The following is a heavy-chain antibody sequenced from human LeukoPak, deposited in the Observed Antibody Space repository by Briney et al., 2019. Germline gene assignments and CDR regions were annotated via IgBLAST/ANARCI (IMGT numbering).Heavy chain of an antibody. Sequence: ASVKVSCKASGYTFTTYPMNWVRQAPGQGLEWMGWIKTNTGNPTYAQGFTGRFVFSLDTSVSTAYLQISSLKADDTAVYYCARDPYTSSSWYRGRANNWFDPWGQGTLVTVSS. D-gene: IGHD6-13*01. CDR3: ARDPYTSSSWYRGRANNWFDP. V-gene: IGHV7-4-1*02. CDR2: IKTNTGNP. J-gene: IGHJ5*02. CDR1: GYTFTTYP.